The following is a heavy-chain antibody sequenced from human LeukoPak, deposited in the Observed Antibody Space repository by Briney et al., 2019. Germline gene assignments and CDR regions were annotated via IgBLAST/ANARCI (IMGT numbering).Heavy chain of an antibody. Sequence: GESLKISCQGPEDTFISHWIGWVRQKPGKGLKWMGIIYPGDSDTRYSPSFEGRATISVDKSINTAYLQWSSLKASDTAMYYCARYGRSGTYSHGFDIWGQGTMVTVS. J-gene: IGHJ3*02. CDR1: EDTFISHW. D-gene: IGHD3-10*01. V-gene: IGHV5-51*01. CDR3: ARYGRSGTYSHGFDI. CDR2: IYPGDSDT.